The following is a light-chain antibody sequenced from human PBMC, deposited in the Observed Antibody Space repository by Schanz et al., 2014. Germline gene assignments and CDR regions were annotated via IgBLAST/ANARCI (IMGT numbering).Light chain of an antibody. CDR2: WAS. CDR1: QSVLYSSNNKNY. Sequence: DIVMTQSPDSLAVSLGERATIHCRSSQSVLYSSNNKNYLAWYQQKPGQPPKLLIYWASTRESGVPDRFSGSGSGTDFTLTISSLQAEDVAVYYCQQYYSTPYTFGQGTKLEIQ. CDR3: QQYYSTPYT. V-gene: IGKV4-1*01. J-gene: IGKJ2*01.